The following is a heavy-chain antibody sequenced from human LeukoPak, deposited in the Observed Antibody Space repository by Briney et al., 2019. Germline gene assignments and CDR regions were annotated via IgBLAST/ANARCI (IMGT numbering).Heavy chain of an antibody. CDR2: IYYSGST. V-gene: IGHV4-61*01. CDR1: GGSVSSGSYY. J-gene: IGHJ4*02. Sequence: KPSETLSLTCTVSGGSVSSGSYYWSWIRQPPGKGLEWIGYIYYSGSTNYNPSLKSRVTISVDTSKNQLSLKLSSVTAADTAVYYCAREEASYCSSTSCYGIDYWGQGTLVTVSS. D-gene: IGHD2-2*01. CDR3: AREEASYCSSTSCYGIDY.